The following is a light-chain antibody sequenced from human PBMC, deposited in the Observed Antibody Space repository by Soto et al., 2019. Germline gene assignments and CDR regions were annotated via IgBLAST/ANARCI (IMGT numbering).Light chain of an antibody. Sequence: ELVMTQSPATLSVSPGEKATLSCRASQSVSSSYLAWYQQNPGQAPRLLIFDASSRAAGIPARFSGSGSGTDFTLTISSLDPEDFAVYYCQQHSNWPLTFGGGTKVDIK. V-gene: IGKV3D-20*02. CDR3: QQHSNWPLT. CDR2: DAS. CDR1: QSVSSSY. J-gene: IGKJ4*01.